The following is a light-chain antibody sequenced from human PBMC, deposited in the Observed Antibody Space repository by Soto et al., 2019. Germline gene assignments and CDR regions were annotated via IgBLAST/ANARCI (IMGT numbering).Light chain of an antibody. CDR2: KAS. Sequence: QSPSTLYASLVDRFTITCRASQNINSWLAWYQQKPGKAPKLLIYKASTLKSGVPSRFSGSGSGTEFTLTISSLQPDDFASYYCQQHKSYPVTFGGGTKV. CDR3: QQHKSYPVT. V-gene: IGKV1-5*03. CDR1: QNINSW. J-gene: IGKJ4*01.